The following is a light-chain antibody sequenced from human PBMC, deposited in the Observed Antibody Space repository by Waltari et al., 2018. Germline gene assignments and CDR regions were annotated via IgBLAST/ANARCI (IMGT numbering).Light chain of an antibody. CDR1: SKDVGSYKL. V-gene: IGLV2-23*01. CDR3: CSYAGSSTVK. CDR2: ADS. Sequence: QSALTQPASVSGSPGQSITISCTGTSKDVGSYKLVSWYQQHPGKAPRLMIYADSHRPSGSSNRFSGSKSGNTASLTLSGLQAEDEAAYYCCSYAGSSTVKFGEGTYLTVL. J-gene: IGLJ2*01.